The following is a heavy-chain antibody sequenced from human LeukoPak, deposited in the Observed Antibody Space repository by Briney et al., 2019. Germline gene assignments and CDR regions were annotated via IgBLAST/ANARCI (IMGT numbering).Heavy chain of an antibody. CDR1: GGSISGCTYY. CDR3: AERAYSGSYYVFDY. CDR2: VCRSGPT. D-gene: IGHD1-26*01. Sequence: PSETVSLTCTVSGGSISGCTYYWDWLRQSPGTGLEWIGSVCRSGPTYYNPSLRGRVTISVDTSKNQFSLKLSSVTAADTAVYYCAERAYSGSYYVFDYWGQGTLVTVSS. V-gene: IGHV4-39*07. J-gene: IGHJ4*02.